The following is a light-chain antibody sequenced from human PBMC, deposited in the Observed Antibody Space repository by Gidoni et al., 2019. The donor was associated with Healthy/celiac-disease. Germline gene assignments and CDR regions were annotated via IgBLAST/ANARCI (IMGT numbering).Light chain of an antibody. CDR1: QSISSY. V-gene: IGKV1-39*01. Sequence: DIQLTQSPSCLSASVGDRVTIPCRASQSISSYLNWYQQKPGKAPKLLIYAASSLQRGVPSRFSGSGSGTDFTLTISSLQPEDFATYYCQQSYSTPYTFGQGTKLEIK. CDR3: QQSYSTPYT. J-gene: IGKJ2*01. CDR2: AAS.